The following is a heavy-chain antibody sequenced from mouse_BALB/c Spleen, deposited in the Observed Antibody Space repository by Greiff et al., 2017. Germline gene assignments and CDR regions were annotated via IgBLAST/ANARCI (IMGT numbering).Heavy chain of an antibody. CDR1: GFNIKDTY. D-gene: IGHD2-1*01. J-gene: IGHJ3*01. CDR2: IDPANGNT. CDR3: AILYGNYGPAY. Sequence: EVQVVESGAELVKPGASVKLSCTASGFNIKDTYMHWVKQRPEQGLEWIGRIDPANGNTKYDPKFQGKATITADTSSNTAYLQLSSLTSEDTAVYYCAILYGNYGPAYWGQGTLVTVSA. V-gene: IGHV14-3*02.